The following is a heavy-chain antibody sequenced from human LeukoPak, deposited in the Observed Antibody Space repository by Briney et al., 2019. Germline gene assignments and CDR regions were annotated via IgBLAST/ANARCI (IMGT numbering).Heavy chain of an antibody. CDR3: ASGDYSSGWLFDY. D-gene: IGHD6-19*01. V-gene: IGHV3-21*01. CDR1: GITFSSYS. Sequence: PGGSLRLSCAASGITFSSYSMNWVRQAPGKGLEWVSSISSSSSYIYYADSVKGRFTISRDNAKNSLYLQMNSLRAEDTAVYYCASGDYSSGWLFDYWGQGTLVTVSS. J-gene: IGHJ4*02. CDR2: ISSSSSYI.